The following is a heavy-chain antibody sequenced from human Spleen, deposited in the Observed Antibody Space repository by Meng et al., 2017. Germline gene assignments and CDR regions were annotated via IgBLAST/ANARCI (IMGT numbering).Heavy chain of an antibody. CDR2: INHSGST. CDR3: ARGPTTMAHDFDY. V-gene: IGHV4-39*02. Sequence: LQLQESGPGLVKPSETLSLTCTVSGGSISSSSYYWGWIRQPPGKGLEWIGEINHSGSTNYNPSLESRATISVDTSQNNLSLKLSSVTAADSAVYYCARGPTTMAHDFDYWGQGTLVTVSS. D-gene: IGHD4-11*01. CDR1: GGSISSSSYY. J-gene: IGHJ4*02.